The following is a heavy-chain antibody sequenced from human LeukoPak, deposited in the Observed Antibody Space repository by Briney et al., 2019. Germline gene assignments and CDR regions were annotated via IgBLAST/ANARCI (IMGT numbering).Heavy chain of an antibody. J-gene: IGHJ5*02. V-gene: IGHV3-30*03. Sequence: PGGSLRLSCAASGFTFSTHGMYWVRQAPGKGLEWVAVISYDGSNKYYADSVKGRFTISRDNSKDTLYLQMNSLRVEDTAMYYCARSRYCSGGSCYFGSWFDPWGQGTLVTVSS. D-gene: IGHD2-15*01. CDR2: ISYDGSNK. CDR3: ARSRYCSGGSCYFGSWFDP. CDR1: GFTFSTHG.